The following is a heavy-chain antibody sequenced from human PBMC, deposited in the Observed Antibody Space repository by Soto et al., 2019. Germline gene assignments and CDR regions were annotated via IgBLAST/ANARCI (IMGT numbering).Heavy chain of an antibody. J-gene: IGHJ4*02. CDR1: GYTFSYFW. V-gene: IGHV5-51*01. Sequence: GESLKISCQASGYTFSYFWVAWVRQVPGKGLEWMGVIYPGASDIRYSPSFEGHVTISADKSTNTAYLQWSSLEAADTAIYYCARQGTSRGSDYAAFDFWGPGTLVTVSS. CDR2: IYPGASDI. D-gene: IGHD3-10*01. CDR3: ARQGTSRGSDYAAFDF.